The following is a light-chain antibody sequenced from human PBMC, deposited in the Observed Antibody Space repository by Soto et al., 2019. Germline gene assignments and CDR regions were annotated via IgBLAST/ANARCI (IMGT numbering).Light chain of an antibody. CDR3: SSYTSSNSVI. Sequence: QSVLTQPASVSGSPGQSITISCTGSSSDVGGYNYVSWYQQHPGKAPKFMIYEVSNRPSGISNRFSGSKSGNTASLTISGLRAEDEADYYCSSYTSSNSVIFGGGTKLTVL. J-gene: IGLJ2*01. CDR2: EVS. V-gene: IGLV2-14*01. CDR1: SSDVGGYNY.